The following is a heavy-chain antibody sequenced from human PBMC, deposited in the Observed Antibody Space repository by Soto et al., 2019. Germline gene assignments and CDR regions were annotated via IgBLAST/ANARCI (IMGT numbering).Heavy chain of an antibody. CDR2: TYHSGTT. CDR1: GASLSAYS. CDR3: ATMWGPEIWGLQALEK. Sequence: SETLSLTCTVSGASLSAYSWAWIRQPPGKALEWVGFTYHSGTTYYNPSLKSRVTISIDTSNNQFSLRVTSVSAADTAVYFCATMWGPEIWGLQALEKWGQGAMVTVSS. D-gene: IGHD3-16*01. V-gene: IGHV4-59*01. J-gene: IGHJ3*01.